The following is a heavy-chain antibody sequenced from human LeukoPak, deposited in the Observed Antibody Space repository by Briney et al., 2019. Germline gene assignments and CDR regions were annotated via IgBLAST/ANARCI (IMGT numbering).Heavy chain of an antibody. Sequence: ASVKVSCKASGGTFSSYAISWVRQAPGQGLEWMGGINPIFGTANYAQKFQGRVTITADESTSTAYMELSSLRSEDTAVYYCARGGYCSSTSCYSLFDYWGQGTLVTVSS. J-gene: IGHJ4*02. D-gene: IGHD2-2*01. CDR2: INPIFGTA. CDR1: GGTFSSYA. V-gene: IGHV1-69*13. CDR3: ARGGYCSSTSCYSLFDY.